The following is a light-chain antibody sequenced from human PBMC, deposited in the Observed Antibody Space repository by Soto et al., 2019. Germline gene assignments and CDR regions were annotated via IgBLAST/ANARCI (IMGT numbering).Light chain of an antibody. Sequence: EIVMTQSPATLSVSPGERATLSCRASQSVSNNLAWYQQKPGQAPRLLIYGASTRATGIPARFGGSGSGTEFTLIISSLQSEDFAVYYCQQYYEWVTFGGGTKVEIK. CDR1: QSVSNN. V-gene: IGKV3-15*01. CDR2: GAS. CDR3: QQYYEWVT. J-gene: IGKJ4*01.